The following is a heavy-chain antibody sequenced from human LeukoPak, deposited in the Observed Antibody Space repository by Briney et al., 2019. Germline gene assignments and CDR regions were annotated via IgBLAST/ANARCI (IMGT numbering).Heavy chain of an antibody. CDR2: IYTSGST. CDR1: GGSISSGSYY. J-gene: IGHJ3*02. D-gene: IGHD3-3*01. Sequence: SETLSLTCTVSGGSISSGSYYWSWIRQPAGKGLEWIGRIYTSGSTNYNPSLKSRVTISVDTSKNQFSLKLSSVTAADTAVYYCARESPDFWSAHDAFDIWGQGTMVTVSS. V-gene: IGHV4-61*02. CDR3: ARESPDFWSAHDAFDI.